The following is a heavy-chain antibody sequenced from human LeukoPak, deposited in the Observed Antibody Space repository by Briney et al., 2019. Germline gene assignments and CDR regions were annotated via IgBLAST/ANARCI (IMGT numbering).Heavy chain of an antibody. J-gene: IGHJ3*02. Sequence: GASVKVSCKVSRYTLTELSMHWVRQAPGKGLEWMGGFDPEDGETIYAQKFQGRVTMTEDTSTDTAYMELSSLRSEDTAVYYCATDKVRELVFWSAFDSWGQGTMVTASS. CDR1: RYTLTELS. CDR3: ATDKVRELVFWSAFDS. CDR2: FDPEDGET. D-gene: IGHD1-7*01. V-gene: IGHV1-24*01.